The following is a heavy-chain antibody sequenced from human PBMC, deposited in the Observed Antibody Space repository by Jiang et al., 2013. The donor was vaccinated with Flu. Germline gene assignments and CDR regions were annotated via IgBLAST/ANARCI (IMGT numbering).Heavy chain of an antibody. V-gene: IGHV4-4*02. CDR1: GGSVSSRDW. Sequence: SGPGLVKPSGTLSLTCTVSGGSVSSRDWWSWVRQPPGKGLEWIGEISPTGSSNYNPSLKGRVTISVDKSKHQFSLRLSSVTAADTAVYYCAKEYSVYNYFLDVWGKGTTVTVSS. D-gene: IGHD2/OR15-2a*01. CDR2: ISPTGSS. CDR3: AKEYSVYNYFLDV. J-gene: IGHJ6*04.